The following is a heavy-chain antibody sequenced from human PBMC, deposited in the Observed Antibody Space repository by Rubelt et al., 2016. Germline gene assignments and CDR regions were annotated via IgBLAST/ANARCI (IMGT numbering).Heavy chain of an antibody. Sequence: VQLVESGGGVVQPGRSLRLSCAASGFTFSTYAMSWVRQAPGKGLEWVSVIYSDGSTYYADSVKGRLTISRHNSKNTLYLEMNGRRTEDTAVYYCAGDYGGNYWGQGTLVTVSS. CDR1: GFTFSTYA. V-gene: IGHV3-53*04. J-gene: IGHJ4*02. CDR2: IYSDGST. D-gene: IGHD3-16*01. CDR3: AGDYGGNY.